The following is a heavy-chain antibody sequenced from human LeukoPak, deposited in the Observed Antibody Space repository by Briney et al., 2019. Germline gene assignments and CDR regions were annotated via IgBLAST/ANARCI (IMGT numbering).Heavy chain of an antibody. Sequence: ASVKVSCTASGYTFTSYYMHWVRQAPGQGLEWMGIINPSGGSTSYAQKFQGRVTMTRDMSTSTVYMELSSLRSEDTAVYDCARDGRVRGVKAFDIWGQGTMVTVSS. V-gene: IGHV1-46*01. CDR1: GYTFTSYY. J-gene: IGHJ3*02. D-gene: IGHD3-10*01. CDR2: INPSGGST. CDR3: ARDGRVRGVKAFDI.